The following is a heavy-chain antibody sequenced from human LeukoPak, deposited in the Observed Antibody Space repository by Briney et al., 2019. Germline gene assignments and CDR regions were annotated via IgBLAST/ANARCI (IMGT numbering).Heavy chain of an antibody. CDR2: ISYDGSNK. D-gene: IGHD2-2*01. Sequence: GRSLRLSCAAPGFTFSSYGMHWVRQAPGKGLEWVAVISYDGSNKYYADSVKGRFTISRDNSKNTLYLQMNSLRAEDTAVYYCASPSSTPGMDVWGQGTTVTVSS. J-gene: IGHJ6*02. CDR1: GFTFSSYG. CDR3: ASPSSTPGMDV. V-gene: IGHV3-30*03.